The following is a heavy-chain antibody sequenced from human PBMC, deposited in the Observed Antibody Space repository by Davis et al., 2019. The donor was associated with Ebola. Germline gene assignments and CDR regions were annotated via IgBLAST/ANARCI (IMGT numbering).Heavy chain of an antibody. CDR1: GGTFSRYA. D-gene: IGHD2-2*02. J-gene: IGHJ3*01. Sequence: ASVKVSCKASGGTFSRYAVTWVRQAPGQGLEWVGWISGYSGNTNYAESLQGRVTMTTDTSTNTAYMEVRSLRADDTAVYYCAREAPGVCASCYMSALDVWGQGTMVTVSS. CDR2: ISGYSGNT. V-gene: IGHV1-18*01. CDR3: AREAPGVCASCYMSALDV.